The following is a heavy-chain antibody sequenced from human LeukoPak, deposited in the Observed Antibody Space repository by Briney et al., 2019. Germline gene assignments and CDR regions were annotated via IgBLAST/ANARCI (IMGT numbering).Heavy chain of an antibody. D-gene: IGHD1-26*01. CDR1: GFTFSSYG. CDR3: ARDLYSGSYYDFDY. V-gene: IGHV3-48*01. J-gene: IGHJ4*02. CDR2: ISSSSSTT. Sequence: GGSLRLSCGASGFTFSSYGMSWVRQAPGKGLEWVAYISSSSSTTHYADSVTGRFSISRDNAKSSLYLQMNSLRVEDTAVYYCARDLYSGSYYDFDYWGQGTLVTVSS.